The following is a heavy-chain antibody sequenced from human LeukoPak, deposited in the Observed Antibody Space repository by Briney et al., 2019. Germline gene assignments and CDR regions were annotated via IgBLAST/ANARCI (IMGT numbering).Heavy chain of an antibody. CDR3: VRDRGYSSFDY. D-gene: IGHD5-18*01. V-gene: IGHV3-7*01. CDR2: IKKDGSEE. J-gene: IGHJ4*02. Sequence: PGGSLRLSCAAYGFPFSNYWMNWIRQAPGKGLEWVAGIKKDGSEEYHVDFVKGRFTISRDNAKNSLFLQMNSLRVDDTAVYYCVRDRGYSSFDYWGQGTLVTVSS. CDR1: GFPFSNYW.